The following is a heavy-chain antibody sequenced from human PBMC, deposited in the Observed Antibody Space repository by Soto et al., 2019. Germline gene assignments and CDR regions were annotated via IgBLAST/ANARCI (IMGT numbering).Heavy chain of an antibody. V-gene: IGHV4-39*01. Sequence: LEILSRTCTVSWASIYSPGLYWSWVRQPPRKGLEWIGSLSSGGSTYNNPSLVRRVIISLDASKKELSLTLSSATAADTADYYCARLSGRRYFEYWGQGALVTVSS. CDR1: WASIYSPGLY. CDR2: LSSGGST. CDR3: ARLSGRRYFEY. D-gene: IGHD6-6*01. J-gene: IGHJ4*02.